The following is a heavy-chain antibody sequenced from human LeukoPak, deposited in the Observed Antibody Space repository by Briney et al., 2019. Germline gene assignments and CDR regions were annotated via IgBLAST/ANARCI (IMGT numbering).Heavy chain of an antibody. CDR2: ISYSGTA. V-gene: IGHV4-59*12. D-gene: IGHD6-13*01. CDR1: GGSISSYY. J-gene: IGHJ5*02. CDR3: AKKGGGQLVNTRRWFDP. Sequence: SETLSLTCTVSGGSISSYYWSWLRQPPGKGLEWIGYISYSGTADYNPSLKSRVTISVDMSKNQFSLKLTSVTAADTAVYYCAKKGGGQLVNTRRWFDPWGQGTLVTVSS.